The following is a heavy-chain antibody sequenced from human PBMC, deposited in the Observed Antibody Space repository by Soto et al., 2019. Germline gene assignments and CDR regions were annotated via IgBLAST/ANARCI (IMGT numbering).Heavy chain of an antibody. CDR2: INPSGGST. J-gene: IGHJ4*02. CDR1: GYTFTSYY. V-gene: IGHV1-46*01. Sequence: ASVKVSCKASGYTFTSYYMHWVRQAPGQGLEWTGIINPSGGSTSYAQKFQGRVTMTRDTSTSTVYMELSSLRSEDTAVYYCATHWETNSSVYNDWGQGTLVTVSS. CDR3: ATHWETNSSVYND. D-gene: IGHD6-19*01.